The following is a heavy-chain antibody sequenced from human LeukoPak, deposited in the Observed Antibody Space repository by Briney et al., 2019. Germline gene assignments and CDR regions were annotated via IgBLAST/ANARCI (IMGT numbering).Heavy chain of an antibody. V-gene: IGHV4-59*02. CDR1: GFTVSSNY. CDR3: ARVHSSGWFFGVDY. Sequence: GSLRLSCAASGFTVSSNYMSWIRQPPGKGLEWIGYIYYTGSTDYNPSLKSRVTISVDTSKNQFSLKLSSVTAADTAVYYCARVHSSGWFFGVDYWGQGTLVTVSS. J-gene: IGHJ4*02. CDR2: IYYTGST. D-gene: IGHD6-19*01.